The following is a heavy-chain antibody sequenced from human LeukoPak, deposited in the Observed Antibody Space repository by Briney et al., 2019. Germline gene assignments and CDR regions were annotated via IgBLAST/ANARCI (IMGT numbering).Heavy chain of an antibody. D-gene: IGHD2-2*02. CDR3: ARGQLLYEYYFDY. J-gene: IGHJ4*02. Sequence: PGGSLRLSCAASGFTFSSYWMSWVRQAPGKGLEWVANIKQDGSEKYYVDSVKGRFTISRDNAKNSLYLQMNSLRAEDTAVYYCARGQLLYEYYFDYWGQGTLVTVSS. CDR1: GFTFSSYW. V-gene: IGHV3-7*04. CDR2: IKQDGSEK.